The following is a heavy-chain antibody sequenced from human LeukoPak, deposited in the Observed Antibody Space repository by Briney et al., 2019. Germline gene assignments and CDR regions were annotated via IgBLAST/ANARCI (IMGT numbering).Heavy chain of an antibody. CDR3: AKKPAGFDP. CDR2: IDGSGGFT. Sequence: GGSLRLSCAASGFTFSGDAMTWVRQAPGKGLEWVSSIDGSGGFTYYADSVKGRFTISRDNSKNTLYLQMNSLRAEDTAIYYCAKKPAGFDPWGQGTLVTVSS. CDR1: GFTFSGDA. D-gene: IGHD1-14*01. J-gene: IGHJ5*02. V-gene: IGHV3-23*01.